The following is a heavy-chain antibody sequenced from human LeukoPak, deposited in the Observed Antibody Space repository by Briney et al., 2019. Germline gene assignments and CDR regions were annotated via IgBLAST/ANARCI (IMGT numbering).Heavy chain of an antibody. CDR3: AREDYYYYGMDV. J-gene: IGHJ6*02. CDR1: GYTFTSYD. CDR2: MNPNSGNT. Sequence: GASVKVSCKASGYTFTSYDINWVRQATGQGLEWMGWMNPNSGNTGYAQKFQGRVTMTRNTSISTAYMELSSLRSEDTAVYYCAREDYYYYGMDVWGQGTTITVSS. V-gene: IGHV1-8*01.